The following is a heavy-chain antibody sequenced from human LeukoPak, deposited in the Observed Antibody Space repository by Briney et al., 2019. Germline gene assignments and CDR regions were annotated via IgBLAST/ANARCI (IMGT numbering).Heavy chain of an antibody. CDR1: GGSISSGSYY. J-gene: IGHJ4*02. CDR3: ARAQDGLVPAADYFDY. V-gene: IGHV4-61*02. Sequence: SETLSLTCTVSGGSISSGSYYWSWIRQPAGKGLEWIGRIYTSGSTNYNPSLKSRVTISVDTSKNQFSLKLSSVTAADAAVYYCARAQDGLVPAADYFDYWGQGTLSPSPQ. D-gene: IGHD2-2*01. CDR2: IYTSGST.